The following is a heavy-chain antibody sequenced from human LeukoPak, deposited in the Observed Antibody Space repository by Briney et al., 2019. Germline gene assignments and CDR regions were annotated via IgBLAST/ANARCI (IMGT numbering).Heavy chain of an antibody. V-gene: IGHV1-69*13. CDR1: GGTFSSYA. Sequence: SVKVSCKASGGTFSSYAISWVRQAPGQGLDWMGGIIPIFGTANYAQKFQGRVTITADESTSTAYRELSSLRSEDTAVYYCAATMKIHGDFWSGYPNFDYWGQGTLVTVSS. CDR2: IIPIFGTA. D-gene: IGHD3-3*01. J-gene: IGHJ4*02. CDR3: AATMKIHGDFWSGYPNFDY.